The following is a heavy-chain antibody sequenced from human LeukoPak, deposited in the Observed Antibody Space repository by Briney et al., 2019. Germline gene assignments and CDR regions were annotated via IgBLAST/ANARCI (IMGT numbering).Heavy chain of an antibody. Sequence: GGSLRLSCAASGFTFSSYRMHWVRQAPGKGLVWVSRIKSDGSTRYADSVKGRFTISRDNAKNTVSPQMNSLRAEDTGVYYCARAPSEIGGYYPEYFRHWGQGTLVTVSP. V-gene: IGHV3-74*01. CDR1: GFTFSSYR. CDR3: ARAPSEIGGYYPEYFRH. CDR2: IKSDGST. D-gene: IGHD3-22*01. J-gene: IGHJ1*01.